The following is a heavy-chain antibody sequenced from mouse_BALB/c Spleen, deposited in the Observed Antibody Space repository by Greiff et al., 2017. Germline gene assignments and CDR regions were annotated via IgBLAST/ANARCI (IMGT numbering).Heavy chain of an antibody. Sequence: VKLMESGAELVRPGTSVKMSCKAAGYTFTNYWIGWVKQRPGHGLEWIGDIYPGGGYTNYNEKFKGKATLTADTSSSTAYMQLSSLTSEDSAIYYCARSLYYYGSSLYYAMDYWGQGTSVTVSS. V-gene: IGHV1-63*02. CDR3: ARSLYYYGSSLYYAMDY. CDR2: IYPGGGYT. J-gene: IGHJ4*01. CDR1: GYTFTNYW. D-gene: IGHD1-1*01.